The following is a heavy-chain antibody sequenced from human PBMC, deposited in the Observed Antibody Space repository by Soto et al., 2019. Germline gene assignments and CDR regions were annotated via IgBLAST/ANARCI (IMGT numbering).Heavy chain of an antibody. CDR3: ARGVLH. Sequence: QVQLQESGPGLVQPSQTLSLTCTVSGGSISSGGYYWSWIRQHPGTGLEWVGHISYRGSTYYNTYRKSGVTMSVDTSRDPFSLIVNSVTAAATAVYYCARGVLHWGQGTLVTVSS. J-gene: IGHJ4*01. V-gene: IGHV4-31*03. CDR1: GGSISSGGYY. CDR2: ISYRGST.